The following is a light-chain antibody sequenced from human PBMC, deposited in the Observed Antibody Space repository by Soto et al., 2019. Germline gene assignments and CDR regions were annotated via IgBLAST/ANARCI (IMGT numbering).Light chain of an antibody. CDR1: QGISSW. J-gene: IGKJ2*01. Sequence: DLQMTQSPSSVSASVGDRVTITCRAMQGISSWLACYQQKPGKAPNLLIYAASSLQSGVPSKFSGSGSGTDFTLTISSLPPEDFATYYCQQANSFPVTFGQGTKLEIK. CDR3: QQANSFPVT. V-gene: IGKV1-12*01. CDR2: AAS.